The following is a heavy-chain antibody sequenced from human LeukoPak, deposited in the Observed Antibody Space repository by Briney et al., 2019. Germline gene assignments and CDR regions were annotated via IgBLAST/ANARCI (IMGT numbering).Heavy chain of an antibody. CDR1: GFTFSSYW. CDR2: ISGTNNYT. Sequence: PGGSLRLSCAASGFTFSSYWMHWVRQAPGKGLEWVSSISGTNNYTYYADSVKGRFTISRDNAKNSLYLQMNSLRAEDTAVYYCAREISEAFDIWGQGTMVTVSS. J-gene: IGHJ3*02. CDR3: AREISEAFDI. V-gene: IGHV3-21*01. D-gene: IGHD2-15*01.